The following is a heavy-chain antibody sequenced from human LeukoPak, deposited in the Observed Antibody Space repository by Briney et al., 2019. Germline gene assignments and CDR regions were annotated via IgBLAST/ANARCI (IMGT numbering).Heavy chain of an antibody. CDR1: GFTFSNYW. Sequence: GGSLRLSCAASGFTFSNYWMHWVRQAPGKGLEWVAYISTSGSDIYYADSVKGRFTISRDNAKNSLYLQMNSLRAEDTAVYYCARDPYSGSYGNYYYYFMDVWGKGTTVTISS. CDR2: ISTSGSDI. CDR3: ARDPYSGSYGNYYYYFMDV. D-gene: IGHD1-26*01. V-gene: IGHV3-21*05. J-gene: IGHJ6*03.